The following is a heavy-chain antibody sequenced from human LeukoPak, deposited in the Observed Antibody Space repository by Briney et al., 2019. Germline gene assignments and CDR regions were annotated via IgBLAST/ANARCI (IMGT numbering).Heavy chain of an antibody. J-gene: IGHJ4*02. Sequence: ASVKVSCKASGYTFTSYYMHWVRQAPGQGLEWMGIINPSGGSTSYAQKFQGRVTITRDTSASTAYMELSSLRSEDTAVYYCAREGYSGSYVGYWGQGTLVTVSS. CDR3: AREGYSGSYVGY. D-gene: IGHD1-26*01. V-gene: IGHV1-46*01. CDR2: INPSGGST. CDR1: GYTFTSYY.